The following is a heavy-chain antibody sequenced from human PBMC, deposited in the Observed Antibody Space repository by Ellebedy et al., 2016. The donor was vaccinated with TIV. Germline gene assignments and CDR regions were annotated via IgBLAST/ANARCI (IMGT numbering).Heavy chain of an antibody. CDR2: KGYYGSSQ. CDR3: ARGGLGEAVAGTDY. D-gene: IGHD6-19*01. J-gene: IGHJ4*02. CDR1: GFTFSNYA. V-gene: IGHV3-30-3*01. Sequence: GESLKISCAASGFTFSNYAMHWVRQAPGKGLEWVAIKGYYGSSQYYADSVKGRFTISRDNSKNTVFLQVTSLRPEDTAVYYCARGGLGEAVAGTDYWGQGTLVTVSS.